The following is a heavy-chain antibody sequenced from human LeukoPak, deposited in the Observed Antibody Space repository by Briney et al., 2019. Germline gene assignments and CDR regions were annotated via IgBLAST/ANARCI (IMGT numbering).Heavy chain of an antibody. Sequence: PGGSLRLSCAASGFTFSSYWMHWVRQGPEKGLVWVARISTDESFTSYADSVKGRFTISRDNAKNTLYLQMNSLRDEDTAVYYCARGYGTVWGQGTLVAVSS. CDR1: GFTFSSYW. V-gene: IGHV3-74*01. D-gene: IGHD5-18*01. J-gene: IGHJ4*02. CDR3: ARGYGTV. CDR2: ISTDESFT.